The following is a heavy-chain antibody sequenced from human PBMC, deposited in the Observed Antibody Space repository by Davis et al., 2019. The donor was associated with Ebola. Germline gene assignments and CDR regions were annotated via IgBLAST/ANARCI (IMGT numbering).Heavy chain of an antibody. Sequence: MPSETLSLTCTVSGGSISSGGYYWSWIRQHPGKGLEWIGYIYYSGSTYYNPSLKSRVTISVDTSKNQFSLKLSSVTAADTAVYYCARDLRQPLTMVQGVYYYYYYGMDVWGQGTTVTVSS. CDR1: GGSISSGGYY. J-gene: IGHJ6*02. CDR2: IYYSGST. V-gene: IGHV4-31*03. D-gene: IGHD3-10*01. CDR3: ARDLRQPLTMVQGVYYYYYYGMDV.